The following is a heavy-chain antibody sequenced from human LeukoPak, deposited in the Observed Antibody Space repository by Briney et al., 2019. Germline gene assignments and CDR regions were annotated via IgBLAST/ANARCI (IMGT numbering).Heavy chain of an antibody. D-gene: IGHD3-10*02. CDR1: GFIFSDYA. CDR2: ISSSGSTI. CDR3: AELGITMIGGV. V-gene: IGHV3-48*03. J-gene: IGHJ6*04. Sequence: GGSLRLSCAASGFIFSDYAMHWVRQAPGKGLEWVSYISSSGSTIYYADSVKGRFTISRDNAKNSLYLQVNSLRAEDTAVYYCAELGITMIGGVWGKGTTVTISS.